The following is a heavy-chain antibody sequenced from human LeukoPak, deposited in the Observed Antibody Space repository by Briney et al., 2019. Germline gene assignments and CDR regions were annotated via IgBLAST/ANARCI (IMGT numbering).Heavy chain of an antibody. CDR1: GFAFSSYA. CDR2: ISGTGGRT. D-gene: IGHD6-13*01. CDR3: ARDGYSNYWYLNL. Sequence: RSLRLSCAASGFAFSSYAMSWVRQAPGKGLEWVSSISGTGGRTYYADSVKGRFTISRDNSKNTLDLQMNSLRADDTAVYYCARDGYSNYWYLNLWGQGTLVTVSS. V-gene: IGHV3-23*01. J-gene: IGHJ4*02.